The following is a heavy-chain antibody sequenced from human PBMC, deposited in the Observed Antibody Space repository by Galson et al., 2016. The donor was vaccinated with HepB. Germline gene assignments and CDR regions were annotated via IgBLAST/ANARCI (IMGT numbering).Heavy chain of an antibody. CDR3: ARGDYGGYGLDV. V-gene: IGHV3-30*04. CDR2: MSHDGSNK. J-gene: IGHJ6*02. D-gene: IGHD4-23*01. Sequence: SLRLSCAASGFTFSNYAMPWVRQAPGKGLEWVAVMSHDGSNKYYADSVKGRFTISRDNSKKTLNLQMNSLRPEDTAFYYCARGDYGGYGLDVWGQGTTVTVSS. CDR1: GFTFSNYA.